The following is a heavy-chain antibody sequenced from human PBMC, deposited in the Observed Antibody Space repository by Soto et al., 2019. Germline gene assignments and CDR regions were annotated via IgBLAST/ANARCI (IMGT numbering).Heavy chain of an antibody. CDR2: ISSSSSYT. J-gene: IGHJ6*02. CDR1: GFTFSDYY. CDR3: ARAGEGMTSYYYYYGMDV. Sequence: GGSLRLSCAASGFTFSDYYMSWIRQAPGKGLEWVSYISSSSSYTNYADSVKGRFTISRDNAKNSLYLQMNSLRAEDTAVYYCARAGEGMTSYYYYYGMDVWGQGTTVTVSS. D-gene: IGHD3-16*01. V-gene: IGHV3-11*06.